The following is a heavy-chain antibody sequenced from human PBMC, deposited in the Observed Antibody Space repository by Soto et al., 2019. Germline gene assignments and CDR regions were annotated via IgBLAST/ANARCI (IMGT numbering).Heavy chain of an antibody. Sequence: GGSLRLSCAASGFTFSSYAMHWVRQAPGKGLEWVAVISYDGSNKYYADSVKGRFTISRDNSKNTLYLQMNSLRAEDTAVYYCARDGGDIVVVPAAMWGYYYYGMDVWGQGTTVTAP. J-gene: IGHJ6*02. CDR2: ISYDGSNK. CDR1: GFTFSSYA. D-gene: IGHD2-2*01. V-gene: IGHV3-30-3*01. CDR3: ARDGGDIVVVPAAMWGYYYYGMDV.